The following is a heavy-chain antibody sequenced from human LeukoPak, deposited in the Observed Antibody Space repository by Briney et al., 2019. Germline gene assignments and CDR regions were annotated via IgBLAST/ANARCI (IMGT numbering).Heavy chain of an antibody. CDR3: ARIPYGDSHA. V-gene: IGHV3-64*01. J-gene: IGHJ5*02. Sequence: QPGGSLRLSCTASGFTFSLYTMHLVRQAPGKGLEYVSGISDDGRVTYYAYSVKGRFTICRDNSKNTLYLQMGGLRDEDMAVYYCARIPYGDSHAWGRGTLVTVAS. CDR2: ISDDGRVT. D-gene: IGHD4-17*01. CDR1: GFTFSLYT.